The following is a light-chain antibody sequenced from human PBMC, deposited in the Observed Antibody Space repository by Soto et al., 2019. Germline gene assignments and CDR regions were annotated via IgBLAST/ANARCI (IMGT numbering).Light chain of an antibody. Sequence: IQMTQTPSTLSASVGDRVTIACRASQSVSPWLAWYQQKPGKAPKLLIYDVSNLQSGVPSRFSGSGSGTEFTLTISSLQPDDFATYYCQQYNTCSHTFGQGTKLEIK. CDR2: DVS. J-gene: IGKJ2*01. CDR3: QQYNTCSHT. V-gene: IGKV1-5*01. CDR1: QSVSPW.